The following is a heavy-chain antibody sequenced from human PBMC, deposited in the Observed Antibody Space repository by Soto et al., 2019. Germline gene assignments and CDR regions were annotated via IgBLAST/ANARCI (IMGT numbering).Heavy chain of an antibody. CDR2: MNPNSGNT. CDR1: GYTFTSYD. CDR3: ARGLVNDFWSGYYEKAFDY. J-gene: IGHJ4*02. V-gene: IGHV1-8*01. D-gene: IGHD3-3*01. Sequence: ASVKVSCKASGYTFTSYDINWVRQATGQGLEWMGWMNPNSGNTGYAQKFQGRVTMTRNTSISTAYMELSSLRSEDTAVYYCARGLVNDFWSGYYEKAFDYWGQGTLVTVSS.